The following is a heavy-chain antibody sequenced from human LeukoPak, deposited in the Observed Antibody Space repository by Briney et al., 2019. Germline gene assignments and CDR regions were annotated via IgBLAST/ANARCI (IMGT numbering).Heavy chain of an antibody. CDR3: ARLRGDYGGYFDY. V-gene: IGHV4-39*01. Sequence: PSETLSLTCTVSGGSISSSSYYWGWIRQPPGKGLEWIGNIFYSGTTFYNPSLESRVTISVDTSKNQFSLKLSSGTAADTAVYYCARLRGDYGGYFDYWGQGALVTVSS. CDR2: IFYSGTT. D-gene: IGHD4-23*01. CDR1: GGSISSSSYY. J-gene: IGHJ4*02.